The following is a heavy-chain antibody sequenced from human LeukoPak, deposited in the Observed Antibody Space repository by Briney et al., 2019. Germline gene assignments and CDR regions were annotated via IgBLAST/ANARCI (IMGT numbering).Heavy chain of an antibody. V-gene: IGHV3-21*01. CDR1: GFTFNTYS. CDR2: ISPTSTYI. J-gene: IGHJ6*02. CDR3: ARHEPVVTLSSYYYGMDV. Sequence: GGSLRLSCAASGFTFNTYSMNWVRQPPGKGLEGVSVISPTSTYIDYADAMRGRFTIYRDNAKNSLYLQMNSLRAEDMAVYYCARHEPVVTLSSYYYGMDVWGQGTAVTVSS. D-gene: IGHD4-23*01.